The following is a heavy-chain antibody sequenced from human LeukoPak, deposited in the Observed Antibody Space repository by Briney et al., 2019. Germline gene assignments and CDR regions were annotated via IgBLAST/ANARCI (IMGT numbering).Heavy chain of an antibody. CDR3: ARGLYYYDSSGYYYY. J-gene: IGHJ4*02. V-gene: IGHV3-23*01. CDR2: ISGSGGST. D-gene: IGHD3-22*01. Sequence: GGSLRLSCAASGFTFSSYAMSWVRQAPGKGLEWVSAISGSGGSTYYADSVKGRFTISRDDSKNTLYLQMHSLRAEDTAVYYCARGLYYYDSSGYYYYWGQGTLVTASS. CDR1: GFTFSSYA.